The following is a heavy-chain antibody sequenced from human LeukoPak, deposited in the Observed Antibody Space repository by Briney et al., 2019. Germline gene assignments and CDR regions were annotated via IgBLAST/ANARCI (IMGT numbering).Heavy chain of an antibody. Sequence: SETLSLTCAVSGYSISSGYYWGWIRQPPGKGXXXXGSIYHSGSTYYNPSLKSRVTISVDTSKNQLSLKLSSVTAADTAVYYCARGPDSYGYSGYWGQGTLVTVSS. CDR2: IYHSGST. CDR1: GYSISSGYY. CDR3: ARGPDSYGYSGY. J-gene: IGHJ4*02. V-gene: IGHV4-38-2*01. D-gene: IGHD5-18*01.